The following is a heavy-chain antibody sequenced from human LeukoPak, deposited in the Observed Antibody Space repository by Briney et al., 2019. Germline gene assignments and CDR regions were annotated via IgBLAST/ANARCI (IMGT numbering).Heavy chain of an antibody. Sequence: GGSLRLSCAASGFTFSSYSMNWVRQAPGKGLEWVSSISSSSSYIYYADSVKGRFTISRDNAKNTLYLQMNSLRAEDTAVYYCAKDLVGATGYWGQGTLVTVSS. CDR1: GFTFSSYS. J-gene: IGHJ4*02. D-gene: IGHD1-26*01. V-gene: IGHV3-21*01. CDR3: AKDLVGATGY. CDR2: ISSSSSYI.